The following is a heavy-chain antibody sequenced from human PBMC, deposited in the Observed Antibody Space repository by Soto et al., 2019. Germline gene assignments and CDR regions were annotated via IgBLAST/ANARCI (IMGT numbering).Heavy chain of an antibody. CDR3: ARHDSSSSHDYYYYGMDV. CDR1: GYSFTSYC. D-gene: IGHD6-6*01. J-gene: IGHJ6*02. V-gene: IGHV5-10-1*01. Sequence: PGESLKISCTGSGYSFTSYCISWVRQMPGKGLEWMGRIDPSDSYTNYSPSFQCHVTISADKSISTAYLQWSSLKASDTAMYYCARHDSSSSHDYYYYGMDVWGQGTTVTVSS. CDR2: IDPSDSYT.